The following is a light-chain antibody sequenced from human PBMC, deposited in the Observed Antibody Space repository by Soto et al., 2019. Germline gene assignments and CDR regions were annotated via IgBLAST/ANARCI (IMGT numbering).Light chain of an antibody. CDR1: QGISGA. CDR2: DAS. V-gene: IGKV1-13*02. CDR3: QQFHTYPVT. J-gene: IGKJ5*01. Sequence: AIQFTQSPSSLSASVGDRVPLPCRASQGISGALAWYQQKPGRAPTLLIYDASSLESGVPSRFSGSESGTDFTLTISSLQAEDFATYYCQQFHTYPVTFGQGTRLEIK.